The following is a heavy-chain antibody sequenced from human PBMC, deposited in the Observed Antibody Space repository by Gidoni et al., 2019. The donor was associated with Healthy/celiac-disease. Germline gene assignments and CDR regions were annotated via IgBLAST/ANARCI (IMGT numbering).Heavy chain of an antibody. Sequence: EVQLVESGGGLVQPGGSLRLSCAASGFTFSSYWMSWVRQAPGKGLEWVANIKQDGSEKYYVDSVKGRFTISRDNSKNSLYLQMNSLRAEDTAVYYCARDLMVRGVIYYYYGMDVLGQGTTVTVSS. CDR2: IKQDGSEK. J-gene: IGHJ6*02. CDR3: ARDLMVRGVIYYYYGMDV. CDR1: GFTFSSYW. D-gene: IGHD3-10*01. V-gene: IGHV3-7*03.